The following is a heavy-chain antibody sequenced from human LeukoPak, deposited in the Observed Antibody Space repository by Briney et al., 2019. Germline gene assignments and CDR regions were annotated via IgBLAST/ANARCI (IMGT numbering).Heavy chain of an antibody. V-gene: IGHV3-9*01. CDR2: ISWNSGSI. CDR3: AKDINGLVGATTTFDY. J-gene: IGHJ4*02. Sequence: PGRSLRLSCAASGSTFDDYAMHWVRQAPGKGLEWVSGISWNSGSIGYADFVKGRFTISRDNAKNSLYLQMNSLRAEDTALYYCAKDINGLVGATTTFDYWGQGTLVTVSS. D-gene: IGHD1-26*01. CDR1: GSTFDDYA.